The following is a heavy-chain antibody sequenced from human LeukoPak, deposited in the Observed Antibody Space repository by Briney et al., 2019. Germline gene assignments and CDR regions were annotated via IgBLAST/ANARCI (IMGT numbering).Heavy chain of an antibody. D-gene: IGHD3-10*01. J-gene: IGHJ5*02. V-gene: IGHV4-39*01. Sequence: PSETLSLTCTVSGGSIRSSYYYWGWIRQPPGEGLEWIVRIYDSGSTYYTPSLKSRVPISVDTPKNQFSLKLNSVTAADPAVYYCARHYGPWGQGTLVTVSS. CDR2: IYDSGST. CDR3: ARHYGP. CDR1: GGSIRSSYYY.